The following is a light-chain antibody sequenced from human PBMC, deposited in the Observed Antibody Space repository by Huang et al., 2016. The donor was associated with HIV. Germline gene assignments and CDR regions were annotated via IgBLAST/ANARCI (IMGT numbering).Light chain of an antibody. V-gene: IGKV3-15*01. CDR2: GAS. CDR3: QQYNNWPPSYT. Sequence: EIVMTQSPATLSVSPGERVTLSCRASQRVTSNLAWYQQKPGQAPSLLIYGASTRATGIPGRFSGSGSGTEFTLTISSLQSEDFAVYYCQQYNNWPPSYTFGQGTKLEIK. CDR1: QRVTSN. J-gene: IGKJ2*01.